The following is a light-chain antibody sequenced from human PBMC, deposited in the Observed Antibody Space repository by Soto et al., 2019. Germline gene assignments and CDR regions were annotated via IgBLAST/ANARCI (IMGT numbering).Light chain of an antibody. CDR2: DAS. CDR1: QSVSSY. CDR3: QKRSEWTST. Sequence: EIGLTQSPATLSLSPGERATLSCSAIQSVSSYLAWYQQKPGQAPRLLIYDASNRATGIPARFSGSGSGTDFAPTISSLEPDDFEVYYCQKRSEWTSTFDGGTNVQIK. J-gene: IGKJ4*01. V-gene: IGKV3-11*01.